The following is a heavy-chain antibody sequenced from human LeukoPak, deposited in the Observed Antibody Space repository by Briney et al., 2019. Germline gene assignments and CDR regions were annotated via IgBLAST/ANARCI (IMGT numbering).Heavy chain of an antibody. CDR3: ARYDVWGSYRAFDY. V-gene: IGHV4-38-2*02. Sequence: PSETLSLSCTVSDSSITIGYYWGWIRQPPGKGLEWIGTIYHSGSTYYNPSLKSRVTISVDTSKNQFSLKLSSVTAADTAVYYCARYDVWGSYRAFDYWGQGTLVTVSS. D-gene: IGHD3-16*02. CDR2: IYHSGST. J-gene: IGHJ4*02. CDR1: DSSITIGYY.